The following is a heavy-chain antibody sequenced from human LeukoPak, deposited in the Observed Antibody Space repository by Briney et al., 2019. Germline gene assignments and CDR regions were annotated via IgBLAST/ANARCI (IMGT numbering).Heavy chain of an antibody. D-gene: IGHD3-10*01. J-gene: IGHJ4*02. CDR2: IKQDGTEK. V-gene: IGHV3-7*03. CDR1: GFTFNNFW. CDR3: AREARGMVDY. Sequence: PGGSLRLSCAASGFTFNNFWMNWVRQAPGKGLEWVANIKQDGTEKYYVDSVKGRFTISRDNAKNSLYLQMNSLRAEDTALYHCAREARGMVDYWGQGTLVTVSS.